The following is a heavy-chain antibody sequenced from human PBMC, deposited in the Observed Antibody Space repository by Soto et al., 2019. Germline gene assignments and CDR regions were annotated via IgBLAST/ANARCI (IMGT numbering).Heavy chain of an antibody. J-gene: IGHJ5*01. CDR3: ATDQTSSRKNPLECLLSPGFDT. CDR2: FDPEDGET. CDR1: GYTLTELS. D-gene: IGHD3-3*01. V-gene: IGHV1-24*01. Sequence: ASVKVSCKVSGYTLTELSMHWVRQAPGKGLEWMGGFDPEDGETIYVQKFQGRVTMTEDTSTDTAYMELSSLRSEDTAVYYCATDQTSSRKNPLECLLSPGFDTWGQGTLVNVSS.